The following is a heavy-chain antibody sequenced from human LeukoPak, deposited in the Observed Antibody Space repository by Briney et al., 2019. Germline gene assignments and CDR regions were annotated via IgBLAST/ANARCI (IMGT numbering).Heavy chain of an antibody. D-gene: IGHD2-15*01. CDR2: INHSGST. J-gene: IGHJ3*02. CDR3: ARGRLPGYCSGGSCRATGAFDI. Sequence: SETLSLTCAVYGGSFSGYYWSWIRQPPGKGLEWIGEINHSGSTNYNPSLKSRVTISVDTSKNQFSLKLSSVTAADTAVYYCARGRLPGYCSGGSCRATGAFDIWGQGTMVTVSS. V-gene: IGHV4-34*01. CDR1: GGSFSGYY.